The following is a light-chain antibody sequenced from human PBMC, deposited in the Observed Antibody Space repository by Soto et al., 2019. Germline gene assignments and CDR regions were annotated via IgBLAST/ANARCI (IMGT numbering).Light chain of an antibody. V-gene: IGKV1-27*01. Sequence: DIQMTQSPSSLSASVGDRVTITCRASQGISNYLAWYQQKPGKVPKLLIYAASTLQSGVPSRFSGSGSGTDFTLPINSLQPENVATYYCQKYNSAPRTFGQRTKVEIK. CDR2: AAS. CDR1: QGISNY. J-gene: IGKJ1*01. CDR3: QKYNSAPRT.